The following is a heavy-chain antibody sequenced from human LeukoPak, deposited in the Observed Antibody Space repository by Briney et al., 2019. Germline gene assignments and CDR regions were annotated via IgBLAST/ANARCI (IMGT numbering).Heavy chain of an antibody. CDR3: ARAQARGVTGYYYYYYGMDV. D-gene: IGHD4-23*01. J-gene: IGHJ6*04. V-gene: IGHV3-66*01. CDR1: AFIVSRGY. CDR2: IDSGGNT. Sequence: GSLSLSCAASAFIVSRGYISSVRQAAGQRVGWVSVIDSGGNTNYADSVKGRFSISRDKSEKTLYLQMNSLRAENTAVYYWARAQARGVTGYYYYYYGMDVWGKGTTVTVSS.